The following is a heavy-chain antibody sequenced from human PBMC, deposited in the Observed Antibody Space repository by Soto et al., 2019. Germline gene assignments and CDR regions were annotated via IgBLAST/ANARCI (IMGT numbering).Heavy chain of an antibody. J-gene: IGHJ6*02. D-gene: IGHD5-12*01. Sequence: PSETLSLTXPVSGGSVSSGSYYWSWIRQPPGKGLEWLGYIYYSGSTNYNPSIKSRVTISVATSKNQFSLKLSSVTAADTAVYYCARDRRGYDGYYYYGMDVGGQGTTVTVS. V-gene: IGHV4-61*01. CDR1: GGSVSSGSYY. CDR2: IYYSGST. CDR3: ARDRRGYDGYYYYGMDV.